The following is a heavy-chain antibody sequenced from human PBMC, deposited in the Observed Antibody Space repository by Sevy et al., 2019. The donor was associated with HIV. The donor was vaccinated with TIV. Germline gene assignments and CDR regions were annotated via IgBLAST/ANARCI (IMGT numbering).Heavy chain of an antibody. V-gene: IGHV3-30*04. CDR3: ARDGGNDSRGYDLSNY. CDR1: GFTFSTYA. CDR2: ISYDGSNT. D-gene: IGHD3-22*01. J-gene: IGHJ4*02. Sequence: GGSLRLSCAASGFTFSTYAMHWVRQAPGKGLEWVAVISYDGSNTYYAYSVKGRFTISRDSSKNTLYLQMNSLRAEDTAVYFCARDGGNDSRGYDLSNYWGQGTLVTVSS.